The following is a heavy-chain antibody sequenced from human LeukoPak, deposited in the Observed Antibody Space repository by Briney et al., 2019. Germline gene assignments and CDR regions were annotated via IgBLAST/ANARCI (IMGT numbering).Heavy chain of an antibody. CDR2: IYYSGST. J-gene: IGHJ6*03. CDR3: ARVGGWDNYYYYYMDV. D-gene: IGHD6-19*01. CDR1: GGSISSYY. Sequence: SETLSLTCTVSGGSISSYYWSWIRQPPGKGLEWIGYIYYSGSTNYNPSLKSRVTISVDTSKNQFSLKLSSVTAADTAVYYCARVGGWDNYYYYYMDVWGKGTTVTISS. V-gene: IGHV4-59*01.